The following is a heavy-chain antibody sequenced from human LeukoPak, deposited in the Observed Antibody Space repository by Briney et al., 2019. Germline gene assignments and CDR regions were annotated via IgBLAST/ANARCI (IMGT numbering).Heavy chain of an antibody. V-gene: IGHV4-61*02. CDR1: GGSISSGSYY. Sequence: PSETLSLTCTVSGGSISSGSYYWSWIRQPAGKGLEWIGRIYTSGSTNYNPSLKSRVTISVDTSKNQFSLKLSSVTAADTAVYYYAREGTYYGSGRSYWFDPWGQGTLVTVSS. J-gene: IGHJ5*02. D-gene: IGHD3-10*01. CDR3: AREGTYYGSGRSYWFDP. CDR2: IYTSGST.